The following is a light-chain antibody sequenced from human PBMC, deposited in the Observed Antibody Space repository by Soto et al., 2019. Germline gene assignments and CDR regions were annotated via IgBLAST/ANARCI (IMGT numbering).Light chain of an antibody. Sequence: QSALTQPRSVSGSPGQSVTISCTGTSSDVGGYNYVSWYQQHPGKAPKLMIFDVSKWPSGVPDRFSGSKSGNMASLTISGLQAEDEADYYCNSYTSSSTYVFGTYVFGTGTKVTVL. CDR2: DVS. CDR3: NSYTSSSTYVFGTYV. V-gene: IGLV2-11*01. CDR1: SSDVGGYNY. J-gene: IGLJ1*01.